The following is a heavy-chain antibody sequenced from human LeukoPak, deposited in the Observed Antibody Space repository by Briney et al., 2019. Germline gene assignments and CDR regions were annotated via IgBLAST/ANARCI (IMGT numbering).Heavy chain of an antibody. D-gene: IGHD3-10*01. CDR3: AKALWGDYSDY. CDR1: GYTFTSYY. CDR2: INPNSDGT. V-gene: IGHV1-2*02. Sequence: GASVKVSCKASGYTFTSYYMHWVRQAPGQGLEWMGWINPNSDGTNSAQKFQGRVTMTRDTSISTAYMELSRLRSDDTAVYYCAKALWGDYSDYWGQGTLVTVSS. J-gene: IGHJ4*02.